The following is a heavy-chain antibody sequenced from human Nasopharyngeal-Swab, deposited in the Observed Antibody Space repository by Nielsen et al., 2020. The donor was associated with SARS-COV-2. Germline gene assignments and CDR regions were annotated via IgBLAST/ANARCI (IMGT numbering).Heavy chain of an antibody. D-gene: IGHD3-3*01. J-gene: IGHJ6*02. Sequence: SETLSLTCTVSGGSISSYYWSWIRQPAGKGLEWIGRIYTSGSTNYNPSLKSRVTMSVDTSKNQFSLKLSSVTAADTAVYYCARGADYYDFWSGYPSGMDVWGQGTTVPLSS. CDR2: IYTSGST. CDR3: ARGADYYDFWSGYPSGMDV. V-gene: IGHV4-4*07. CDR1: GGSISSYY.